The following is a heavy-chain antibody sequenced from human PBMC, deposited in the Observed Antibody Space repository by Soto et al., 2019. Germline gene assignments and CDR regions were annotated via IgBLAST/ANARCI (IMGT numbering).Heavy chain of an antibody. CDR2: IYYSGST. CDR3: ARSGDYGDYFGDAFDI. Sequence: SETLSLTCTVSGGSISSYYWSWIRQPPGKGLEWIGYIYYSGSTNYNPSLKSRVTISVDTSKNQFPLKLSSVTAADTAVYYCARSGDYGDYFGDAFDIWGQGTMDPGSS. D-gene: IGHD4-17*01. J-gene: IGHJ3*02. V-gene: IGHV4-59*08. CDR1: GGSISSYY.